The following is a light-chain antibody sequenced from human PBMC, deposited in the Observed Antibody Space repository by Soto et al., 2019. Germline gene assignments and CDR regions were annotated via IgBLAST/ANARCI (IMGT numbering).Light chain of an antibody. V-gene: IGLV2-14*02. Sequence: QSALTQPASVSGSPGQSITISCTGTSSDVGTYNLVSWYQHHPGKAPKLMIYDVSDRPSGVSYRFSGSKSGNTASLTISGLQAADEADYFCSSFTSSMTNVFGSGTKVTVL. CDR2: DVS. CDR1: SSDVGTYNL. CDR3: SSFTSSMTNV. J-gene: IGLJ1*01.